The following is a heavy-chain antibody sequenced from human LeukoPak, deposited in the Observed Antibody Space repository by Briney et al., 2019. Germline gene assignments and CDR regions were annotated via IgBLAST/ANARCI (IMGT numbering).Heavy chain of an antibody. CDR2: ISSSSSYT. J-gene: IGHJ4*02. D-gene: IGHD3-10*01. CDR1: GFTFSDYY. CDR3: ARDSRDYYGSGSYNY. V-gene: IGHV3-11*05. Sequence: GGSLRLSCAASGFTFSDYYMSWIRQGPGKGLEWVSYISSSSSYTNYADSVKGRFTISRDNAKNSLYLQMNSLRAEDTAVYYCARDSRDYYGSGSYNYWGQGTLVTVSS.